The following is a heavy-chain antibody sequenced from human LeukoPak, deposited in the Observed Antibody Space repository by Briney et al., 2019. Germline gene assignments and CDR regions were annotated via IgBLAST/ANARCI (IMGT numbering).Heavy chain of an antibody. CDR1: SGSISSSSYY. CDR2: NYYSGNT. D-gene: IGHD5-18*01. CDR3: ARLAVDTAMVPLFDY. Sequence: SETLSLNCTVSSGSISSSSYYWAWIRQPPGKGLEWNGSNYYSGNTYYNPSLQSRVTISVDTSKNQFSLKLSSVTAADTAVYYCARLAVDTAMVPLFDYWGQGTLVTVSS. V-gene: IGHV4-39*01. J-gene: IGHJ4*02.